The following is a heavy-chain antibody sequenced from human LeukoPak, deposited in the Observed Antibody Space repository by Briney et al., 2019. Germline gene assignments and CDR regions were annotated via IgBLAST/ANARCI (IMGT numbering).Heavy chain of an antibody. CDR2: INRDGSEK. V-gene: IGHV3-7*05. J-gene: IGHJ4*02. CDR3: GRGPGYRSDY. D-gene: IGHD5-12*01. Sequence: PGGSLRLSCAASGLTFNTYWMTWVRQAPGKGLEWVAKINRDGSEKNYVGSVRGRFTISRDNTKNSLYLQMNSLTVEDTAVYYCGRGPGYRSDYWGQGTLVTVSS. CDR1: GLTFNTYW.